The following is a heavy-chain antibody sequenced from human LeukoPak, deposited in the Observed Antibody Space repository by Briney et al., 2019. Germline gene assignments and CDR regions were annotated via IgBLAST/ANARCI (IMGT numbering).Heavy chain of an antibody. CDR1: GYTFTYYY. V-gene: IGHV1-2*06. Sequence: AXVKVSCKASGYTFTYYYIHWVRQAPGQGLEWMGRISPNTGGTDFALKFQGRVTMTRDTSISTAYMELSSLRSDDSAVYYCATTFVANAFDVWGQGAMVTVSS. J-gene: IGHJ3*01. CDR2: ISPNTGGT. CDR3: ATTFVANAFDV. D-gene: IGHD2-21*01.